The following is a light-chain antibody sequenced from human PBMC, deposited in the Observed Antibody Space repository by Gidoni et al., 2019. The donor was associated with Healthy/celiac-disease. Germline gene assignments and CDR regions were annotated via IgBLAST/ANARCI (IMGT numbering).Light chain of an antibody. CDR2: AVS. CDR1: SSDVGGYNY. J-gene: IGLJ2*01. V-gene: IGLV2-11*01. CDR3: CSYAGSSTHVV. Sequence: QYALTQPRSVSGSPGQSVTISCTGTSSDVGGYNYVSWYQQHPGKAPKLMIYAVSKRPSGVPDRFSGSKSGNTASLTISGLQAEDEADYYCCSYAGSSTHVVFGGGTKLTVL.